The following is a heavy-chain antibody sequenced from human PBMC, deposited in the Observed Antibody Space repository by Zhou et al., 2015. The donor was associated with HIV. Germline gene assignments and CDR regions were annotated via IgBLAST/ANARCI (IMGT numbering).Heavy chain of an antibody. V-gene: IGHV1-18*01. CDR3: ARSLGSSGYWYLDL. D-gene: IGHD6-19*01. J-gene: IGHJ2*01. CDR2: ISAYNGNT. Sequence: QVELVQSGTEVKKPGASVKVSCEASGYTFSTYGVTWVRQAPGQGLEWMGWISAYNGNTNYAQQFNDRLTLTTDTSTSTAHMELRSLRSDDTAVYYCARSLGSSGYWYLDLWGRGTLVNVSS. CDR1: GYTFSTYG.